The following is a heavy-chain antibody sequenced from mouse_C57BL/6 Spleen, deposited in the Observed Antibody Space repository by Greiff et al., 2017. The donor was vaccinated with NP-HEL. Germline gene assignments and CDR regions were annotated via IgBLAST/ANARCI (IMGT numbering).Heavy chain of an antibody. CDR2: IWSDGST. V-gene: IGHV2-6-1*01. CDR3: ARHGGYRERSYAMDY. Sequence: VQLVESGPGLVAPSQSLSITCTVSGFSLTSYGVHWVRQPPGKGLEWLVVIWSDGSTTYNSALKSRLSISKDNSKSQVFLKMNSLQTDDTAMYYCARHGGYRERSYAMDYWGQGTSVTVSS. J-gene: IGHJ4*01. D-gene: IGHD2-2*01. CDR1: GFSLTSYG.